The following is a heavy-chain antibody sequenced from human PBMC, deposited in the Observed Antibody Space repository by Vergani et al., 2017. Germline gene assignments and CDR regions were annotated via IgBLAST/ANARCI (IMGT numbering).Heavy chain of an antibody. CDR1: GFTFSSYA. Sequence: QVQLVESGGGVVQPGRSLRLSCAASGFTFSSYAMHWVRQAPGKGLEWVAVISYDGSNKYYADSVKGRFTISRDNSKNTLYLQMNSLRAEDTAVYYCARERLPWQQLVESGGIGWFDPWGQGTLVTVSS. D-gene: IGHD6-13*01. J-gene: IGHJ5*02. CDR3: ARERLPWQQLVESGGIGWFDP. V-gene: IGHV3-30-3*01. CDR2: ISYDGSNK.